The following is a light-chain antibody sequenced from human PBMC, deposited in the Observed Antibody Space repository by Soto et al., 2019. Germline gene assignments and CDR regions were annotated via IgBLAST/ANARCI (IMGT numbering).Light chain of an antibody. CDR1: QSLLHITGETF. V-gene: IGKV2D-29*02. Sequence: DVVMTQTPLSLSVAPGQPASISCKSIQSLLHITGETFLFWYLQKPGQSPQLLIYEVSTRVSGVPDRFSGSGSATDFTLEISRVETDDVGIYYCIQSTQLPPTFGQGTRLGIE. CDR2: EVS. CDR3: IQSTQLPPT. J-gene: IGKJ5*01.